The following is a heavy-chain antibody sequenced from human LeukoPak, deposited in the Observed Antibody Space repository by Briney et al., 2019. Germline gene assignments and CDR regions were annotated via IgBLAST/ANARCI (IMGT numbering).Heavy chain of an antibody. V-gene: IGHV4-39*01. CDR1: GGSISSSSYY. J-gene: IGHJ3*02. D-gene: IGHD3-22*01. CDR3: ARVDYYDSSVTFDI. Sequence: SETLSLTCTVSGGSISSSSYYWGWIRQPPGKGLEWIGSIYYSGSTYYNPSLKRRVTISVDTSKNQFSLKLSSVTAADTAVYYCARVDYYDSSVTFDIWGQGTMVTVSS. CDR2: IYYSGST.